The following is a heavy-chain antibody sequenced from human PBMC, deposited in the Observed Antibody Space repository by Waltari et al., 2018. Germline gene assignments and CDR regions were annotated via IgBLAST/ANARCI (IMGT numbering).Heavy chain of an antibody. Sequence: EVQLVESGGVLAQPGGSLRLSCAASGLPFSTYWLHWVRQAPGTGLVCVSYIKRDGSSISYADSVKGRFTSARDNAKHTLYLQMNSLRAEDTAVYYCARWRFCRSTTCLYGMDGWGQGTTVTVSS. CDR3: ARWRFCRSTTCLYGMDG. D-gene: IGHD2-2*01. CDR2: IKRDGSSI. V-gene: IGHV3-74*01. J-gene: IGHJ6*02. CDR1: GLPFSTYW.